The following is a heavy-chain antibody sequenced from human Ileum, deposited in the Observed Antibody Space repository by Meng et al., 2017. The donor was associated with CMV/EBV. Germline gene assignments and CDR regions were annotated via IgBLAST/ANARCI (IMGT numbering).Heavy chain of an antibody. D-gene: IGHD4-23*01. CDR3: AKALTTVVTLDY. J-gene: IGHJ4*02. V-gene: IGHV3-23*01. Sequence: ASGFTFSVFAIHWVRQAPGKGLEWVAGISGSGISTYYADSVKGRLTISRDNSKNTVYLQMNSLRVDDTAVYYCAKALTTVVTLDYWGQGTLVTVSS. CDR1: GFTFSVFA. CDR2: ISGSGIST.